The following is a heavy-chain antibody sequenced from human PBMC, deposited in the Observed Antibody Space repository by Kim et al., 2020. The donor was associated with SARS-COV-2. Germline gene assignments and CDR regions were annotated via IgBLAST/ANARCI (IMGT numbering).Heavy chain of an antibody. Sequence: SETLSLTCAVYGGSFSGYYWSWIRQPPGKGLEWIGEINHSGSTNYNPSLKSRVTISVDTSKNQFSLKLSSVTAADTAVYYCARGGWGVEMVTSNYFDYWG. V-gene: IGHV4-34*01. D-gene: IGHD5-18*01. CDR1: GGSFSGYY. J-gene: IGHJ4*01. CDR3: ARGGWGVEMVTSNYFDY. CDR2: INHSGST.